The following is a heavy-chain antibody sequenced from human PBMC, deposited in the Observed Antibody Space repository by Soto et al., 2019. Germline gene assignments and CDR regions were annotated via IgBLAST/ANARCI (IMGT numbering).Heavy chain of an antibody. CDR2: IDPEDGEV. CDR3: AVGGGFREAFDI. V-gene: IGHV1-24*01. D-gene: IGHD2-15*01. Sequence: QVQVVQSGAEVKKPGASVKVSCKVSGYTLTEASVHWVRQAPGKGLEWMGGIDPEDGEVIQSHNFTGRLTISEDTATERAYMGLSSRRCEDTAVYHGAVGGGFREAFDIWGQGTLVTVSS. J-gene: IGHJ3*02. CDR1: GYTLTEAS.